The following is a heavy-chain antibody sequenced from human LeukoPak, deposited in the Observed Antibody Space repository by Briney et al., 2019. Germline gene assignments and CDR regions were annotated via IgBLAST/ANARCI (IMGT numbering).Heavy chain of an antibody. V-gene: IGHV3-66*01. CDR3: ARMNYISSGWGAPFDY. CDR2: IYSGGST. Sequence: GGSLRLSCAASGFTFSSYAMSWVRQAPGEGLEWVSVIYSGGSTYYADSVKGRFTISRDNSKNTLYLQMNSLRAEDTAVYYCARMNYISSGWGAPFDYWGQGTLVTVSS. CDR1: GFTFSSYA. D-gene: IGHD1-7*01. J-gene: IGHJ4*02.